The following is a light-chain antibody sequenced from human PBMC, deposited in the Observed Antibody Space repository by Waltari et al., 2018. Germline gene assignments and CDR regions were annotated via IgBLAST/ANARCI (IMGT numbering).Light chain of an antibody. Sequence: QSALTQPASVSGSPGQSVSISCTGTSNDVGGYGYVSWYQQFPGKAPKLLIYEVSFLPSGVSSLFSGSKSGNTASLTISGLQAEDEAVYYCSSHTSTVPHVFGTGTKVTVV. CDR3: SSHTSTVPHV. CDR1: SNDVGGYGY. V-gene: IGLV2-14*01. J-gene: IGLJ1*01. CDR2: EVS.